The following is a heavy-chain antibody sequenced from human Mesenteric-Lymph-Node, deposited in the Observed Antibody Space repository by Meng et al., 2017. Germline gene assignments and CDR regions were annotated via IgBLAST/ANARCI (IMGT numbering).Heavy chain of an antibody. V-gene: IGHV4-39*07. Sequence: GSLRLSCTVSGGSISSSNYYWAWIRQPPGKGLEWIGSMHYSGSTSYNPSLKSRVTMSLDTSQNQFSLKLSSVTAADTAVYYCARGVTVAGTAYWGQGTLVTVSS. CDR3: ARGVTVAGTAY. J-gene: IGHJ4*02. CDR1: GGSISSSNYY. D-gene: IGHD6-19*01. CDR2: MHYSGST.